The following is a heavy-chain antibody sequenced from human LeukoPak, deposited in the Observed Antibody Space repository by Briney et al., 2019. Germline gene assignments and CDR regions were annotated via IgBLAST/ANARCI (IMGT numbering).Heavy chain of an antibody. CDR2: ISSSSSYI. CDR3: ARAVRLVTHSGSYYYYMDV. J-gene: IGHJ6*03. V-gene: IGHV3-21*01. CDR1: GLTFSSYS. Sequence: PGGSLRLSCAASGLTFSSYSMNWVRQAPGKGLEWVSSISSSSSYIYYADSVKGRFTISRDNAKNSLYLQMNSLRAEDTAVYYCARAVRLVTHSGSYYYYMDVWGKGTTVTVSS. D-gene: IGHD1-26*01.